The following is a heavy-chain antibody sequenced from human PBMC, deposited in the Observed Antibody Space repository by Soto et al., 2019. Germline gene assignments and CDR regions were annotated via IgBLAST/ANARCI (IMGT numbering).Heavy chain of an antibody. CDR1: GFTFSSYG. Sequence: GGSLRLSCAASGFTFSSYGMHWVRQAPGKGLEWVAVISYDGSNKYCADSVKGRFTISRDNSKNTLYLQMNSLRAEDTAVYYCAKATVVVNAISGGGGFDKWGQGTLVTV. CDR3: AKATVVVNAISGGGGFDK. D-gene: IGHD2-21*01. CDR2: ISYDGSNK. V-gene: IGHV3-30*18. J-gene: IGHJ3*02.